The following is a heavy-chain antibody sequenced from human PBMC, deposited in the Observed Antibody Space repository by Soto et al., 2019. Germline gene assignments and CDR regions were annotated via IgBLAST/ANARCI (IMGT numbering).Heavy chain of an antibody. CDR2: ISAYNHYT. D-gene: IGHD2-2*01. CDR3: ARVGPSREVQYPFEY. CDR1: GYTFSTYG. Sequence: VKVSCKASGYTFSTYGISWVRQAPGQGLEWMGWISAYNHYTNYAQKFQGRVTMTTDTSTNTAYMELRSLRSGDTAMYFCARVGPSREVQYPFEYWGQGTLVTVSS. V-gene: IGHV1-18*01. J-gene: IGHJ4*02.